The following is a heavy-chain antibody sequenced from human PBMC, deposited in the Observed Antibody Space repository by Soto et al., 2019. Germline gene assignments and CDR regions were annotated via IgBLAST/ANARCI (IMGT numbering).Heavy chain of an antibody. J-gene: IGHJ5*02. CDR2: ISSSSSYI. CDR3: ARGTGGYYDNWFDP. CDR1: GFTFSSYS. Sequence: EVQLVESGGGLVKPGGSLRLSCAASGFTFSSYSMNWVCQAPGKGLEWVSSISSSSSYIYYADSVKGRFPISRDNAKNSLYLQMNGLRAEDTAVYYCARGTGGYYDNWFDPWGQGTLVTVSS. V-gene: IGHV3-21*01. D-gene: IGHD3-22*01.